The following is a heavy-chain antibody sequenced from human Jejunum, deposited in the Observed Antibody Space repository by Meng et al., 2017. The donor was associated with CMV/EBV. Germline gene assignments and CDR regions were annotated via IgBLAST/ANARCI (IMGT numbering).Heavy chain of an antibody. J-gene: IGHJ4*02. CDR2: ISSMSSYT. CDR3: ARGGGWYYFDY. CDR1: GFPFSDSY. V-gene: IGHV3-11*06. D-gene: IGHD6-19*01. Sequence: GGLGGGWGHPGGVLRLYGAATGFPFSDSYMSRIRQAPGKGLEWVSYISSMSSYTNYADSGKGRFTISRDNAKNPLYLQMNSLRAEDTAVYYCARGGGWYYFDYWGQGTLVTVSS.